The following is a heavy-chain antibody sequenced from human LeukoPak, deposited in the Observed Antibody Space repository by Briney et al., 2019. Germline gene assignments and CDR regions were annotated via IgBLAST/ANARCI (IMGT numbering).Heavy chain of an antibody. J-gene: IGHJ4*02. D-gene: IGHD3-16*01. CDR1: ASTFSDYY. CDR2: ISRSVSTI. V-gene: IGHV3-11*01. Sequence: GGSLRLSCALSASTFSDYYMSWIRQAPGKGLGWVSYISRSVSTIYYTNSVKGPYTNSRDNAKNSLYPQINSLRAEDTAVYYCAKETFFGAFFDYWGQGTLVTVFS. CDR3: AKETFFGAFFDY.